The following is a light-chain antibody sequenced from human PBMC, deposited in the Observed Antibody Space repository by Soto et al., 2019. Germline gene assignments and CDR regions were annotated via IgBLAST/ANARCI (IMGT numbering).Light chain of an antibody. V-gene: IGKV3-20*01. CDR3: QQYNNWPLT. CDR2: GAS. CDR1: QSVSSSY. J-gene: IGKJ4*01. Sequence: EIVLTQSPGTLSLSPGGRATIACRASQSVSSSYLAWYQQKPGQAPRLLIYGASSRATGIPDRFSGSGSGTDCTLTISSLQSEDVAVYYCQQYNNWPLTLGGGTKVDIK.